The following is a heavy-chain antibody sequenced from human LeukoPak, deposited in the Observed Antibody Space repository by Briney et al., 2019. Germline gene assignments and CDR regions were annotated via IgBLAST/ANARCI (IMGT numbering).Heavy chain of an antibody. J-gene: IGHJ4*02. CDR2: ISGSGHTI. V-gene: IGHV3-48*03. CDR1: GFTFNTFE. D-gene: IGHD2/OR15-2a*01. Sequence: GGSLRLSCAASGFTFNTFEVNWVRQAPGKGLEWVSKISGSGHTIYYADSVKGRFTISRDNAKNSLYLQMNSLRADDTAVYYCARDKNRGAFDYWGQGTLVTVSS. CDR3: ARDKNRGAFDY.